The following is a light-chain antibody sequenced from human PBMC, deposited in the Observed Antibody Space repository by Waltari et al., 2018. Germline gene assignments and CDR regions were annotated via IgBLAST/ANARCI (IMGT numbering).Light chain of an antibody. J-gene: IGLJ2*01. V-gene: IGLV2-11*01. CDR2: DIT. CDR3: CSYAGSFTLL. Sequence: QSALTQPRPVSGSPGPSVTISCPGTSRTVGCENYGSWYQQHPGKAPKLMIYDITQRPSGVPDRFSGSKSGNTASLTISGLQDDDEADYYCCSYAGSFTLLFGGGTRVTVL. CDR1: SRTVGCENY.